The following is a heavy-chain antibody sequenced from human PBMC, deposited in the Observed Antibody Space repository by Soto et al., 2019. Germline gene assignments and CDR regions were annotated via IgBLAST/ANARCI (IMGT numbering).Heavy chain of an antibody. Sequence: QVQLVESGGGVVQPGRSLRLSCAASGFTFSSYGMHWVRQAPGKGLEWVAVISYDGSNKYYADSVKGRFTISRDNSKNPRYLQMNSLRAEDTAVYYCAKAYVGYDFWSGPQPPEYGMDVWGQGTTVTVSS. V-gene: IGHV3-30*18. CDR3: AKAYVGYDFWSGPQPPEYGMDV. J-gene: IGHJ6*02. D-gene: IGHD3-3*01. CDR2: ISYDGSNK. CDR1: GFTFSSYG.